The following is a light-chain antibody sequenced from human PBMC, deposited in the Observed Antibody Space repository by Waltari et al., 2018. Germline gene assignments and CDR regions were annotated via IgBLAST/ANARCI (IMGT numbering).Light chain of an antibody. V-gene: IGLV7-46*01. Sequence: QAVVTQEPSLPVSPGGTVTLTCGSSTGAVTSGHYTHWFQQKPAQAPRTLIYDTSVRHSWTPVRFSGSLLGGKAALTLSGAQPEDEADYYCFLSYSGPRVFGGGTKLTVL. J-gene: IGLJ3*02. CDR1: TGAVTSGHY. CDR3: FLSYSGPRV. CDR2: DTS.